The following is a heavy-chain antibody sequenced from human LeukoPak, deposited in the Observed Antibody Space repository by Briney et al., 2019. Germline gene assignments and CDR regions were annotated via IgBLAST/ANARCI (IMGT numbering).Heavy chain of an antibody. Sequence: SETLSLTCAIYGGSITGYYWSWIRQTPGRGLEWVGEIHYPGATSYNPSLKSRATISTDTSKNQFSLRLSSVTAAGTAVYYCARGNILTGYCFDFWGQGALVTVSS. D-gene: IGHD3-9*01. J-gene: IGHJ4*02. V-gene: IGHV4-34*01. CDR3: ARGNILTGYCFDF. CDR2: IHYPGAT. CDR1: GGSITGYY.